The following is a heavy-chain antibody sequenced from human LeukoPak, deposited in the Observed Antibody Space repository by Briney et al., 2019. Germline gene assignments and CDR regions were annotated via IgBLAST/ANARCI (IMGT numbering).Heavy chain of an antibody. CDR1: GFTFSSYC. CDR2: ISSSSSII. D-gene: IGHD1-26*01. CDR3: ATRGSYVGVYDY. Sequence: PGGSLRLSCPASGFTFSSYCMSWVRQAPGKGLEWVSYISSSSSIIYYADSVRGRFTISRDNAKNSLYLQMNSLRDEDTAVYYCATRGSYVGVYDYWGQGALVTVSS. V-gene: IGHV3-48*02. J-gene: IGHJ4*02.